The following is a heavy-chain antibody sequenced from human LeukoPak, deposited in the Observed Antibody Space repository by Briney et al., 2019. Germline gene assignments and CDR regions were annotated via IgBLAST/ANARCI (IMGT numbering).Heavy chain of an antibody. CDR3: AASGYSTSPLDY. J-gene: IGHJ4*02. D-gene: IGHD3-22*01. Sequence: GASVKVSCKASGGTFSSYAISWVRQAPGQGLEWMGRIIPIFGTANYAQKFQGRVTITTDESTSTAYMGLSSLRSEDTAVYYCAASGYSTSPLDYWGQGTLVTVSS. V-gene: IGHV1-69*05. CDR1: GGTFSSYA. CDR2: IIPIFGTA.